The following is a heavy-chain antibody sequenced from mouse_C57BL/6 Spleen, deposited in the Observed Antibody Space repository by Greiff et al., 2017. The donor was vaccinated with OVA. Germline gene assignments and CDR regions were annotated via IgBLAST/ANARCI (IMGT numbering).Heavy chain of an antibody. CDR3: TRWLAPDY. V-gene: IGHV1-15*01. CDR2: IDPETGGT. CDR1: GYTFTDYE. J-gene: IGHJ2*01. Sequence: VQLQQSGAELVRPGASVTLSCKASGYTFTDYEMHWVKQTPVHGLEWIGAIDPETGGTAYNQKFKGKAILTADKSSSTAYMELRSLTSEDSAVDSCTRWLAPDYWGQGTTLTVSS. D-gene: IGHD2-2*01.